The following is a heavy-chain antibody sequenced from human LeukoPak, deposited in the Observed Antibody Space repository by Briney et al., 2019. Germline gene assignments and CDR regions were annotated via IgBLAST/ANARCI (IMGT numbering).Heavy chain of an antibody. D-gene: IGHD3-3*01. CDR2: ISYDGSNK. J-gene: IGHJ6*02. CDR3: AKGFAGMDV. Sequence: GGSLRLSCAASGFAFSSYGMYWVRQAPGKGLEWVAVISYDGSNKYYADSVKGRFTISRDNSKNTLYLQMNSLRAEDTAVYYCAKGFAGMDVWGQGTTVTVSS. CDR1: GFAFSSYG. V-gene: IGHV3-30*18.